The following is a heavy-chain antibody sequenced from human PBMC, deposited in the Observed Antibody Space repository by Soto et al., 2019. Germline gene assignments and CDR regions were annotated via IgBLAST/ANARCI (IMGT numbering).Heavy chain of an antibody. CDR1: GGSISSSSYY. CDR3: ARQSARPDYGYFDY. D-gene: IGHD6-6*01. Sequence: QLQLQESGPGLVKPSETLSLTCTVSGGSISSSSYYWGWIRQPPGKGLEWIGSIYYSGSTYYNPSLKSRVTISVDTSKNQFSLKLSSVTAADTAVYYCARQSARPDYGYFDYWGQGTLVTVSS. V-gene: IGHV4-39*01. J-gene: IGHJ4*02. CDR2: IYYSGST.